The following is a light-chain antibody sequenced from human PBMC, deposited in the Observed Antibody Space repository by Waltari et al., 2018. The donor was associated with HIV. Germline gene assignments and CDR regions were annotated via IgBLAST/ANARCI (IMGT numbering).Light chain of an antibody. Sequence: IVLTQSPGTLSLSPGERATRSCRASQSFSSSFLVWYQQKPGRAPRLIPYGASSRAAGLPARFSASGSGTNFTLTISRREPEDFAVYYCQQCGTSPRSFGQGTKLEI. J-gene: IGKJ2*03. V-gene: IGKV3-20*01. CDR2: GAS. CDR1: QSFSSSF. CDR3: QQCGTSPRS.